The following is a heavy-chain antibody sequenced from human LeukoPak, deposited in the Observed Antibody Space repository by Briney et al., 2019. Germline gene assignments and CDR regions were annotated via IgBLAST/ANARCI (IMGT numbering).Heavy chain of an antibody. V-gene: IGHV3-21*01. Sequence: PGGSLRLSCAASGFTFSSYSMNWVRQAPGKGLEWVSSISSSSSYIYYADSVKGRFTISRDNAKNSLYLQMNSLRAEDTAVYYCASAGATDYYYYMDVWGKGTTVTVSS. D-gene: IGHD1-26*01. CDR2: ISSSSSYI. J-gene: IGHJ6*03. CDR3: ASAGATDYYYYMDV. CDR1: GFTFSSYS.